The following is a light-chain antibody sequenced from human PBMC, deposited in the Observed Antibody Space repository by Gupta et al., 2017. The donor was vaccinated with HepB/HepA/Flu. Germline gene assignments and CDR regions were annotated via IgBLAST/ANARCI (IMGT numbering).Light chain of an antibody. V-gene: IGLV2-8*01. CDR1: SSDVGGYNY. Sequence: QSALTHPPSASGSPGQSVPLPCTGTSSDVGGYNYVSWYQQHTGKAPKLMIYEVSTRPSGVPDRFSGSKSGNTASLTVSGLQAEDEAYYYCRSYAGIWVFGGGTKLTVL. CDR2: EVS. CDR3: RSYAGIWV. J-gene: IGLJ3*02.